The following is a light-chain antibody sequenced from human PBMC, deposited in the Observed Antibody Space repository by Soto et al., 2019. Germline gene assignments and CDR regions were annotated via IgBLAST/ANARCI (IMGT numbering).Light chain of an antibody. CDR2: AAS. V-gene: IGKV1-12*01. Sequence: DIQMTQSPSSVSASVGDRVIITCRASQDIDTYLAWYQLKPGKAPNLLIYAASNFQDEVQSRFSGRGSGTDFTLSISSLQPEDFATYYCQQAKGFPLTFGGGTKVESK. CDR3: QQAKGFPLT. J-gene: IGKJ4*01. CDR1: QDIDTY.